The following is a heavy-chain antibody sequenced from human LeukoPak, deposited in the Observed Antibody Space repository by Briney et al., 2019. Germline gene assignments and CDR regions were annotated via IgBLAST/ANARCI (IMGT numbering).Heavy chain of an antibody. CDR1: GYTFTSYA. CDR2: INTNTGNP. V-gene: IGHV7-4-1*02. CDR3: ARTPLSDSSSWYWVDY. Sequence: GASVKVSCKASGYTFTSYAMNWVRQAPGQGLEWMGWINTNTGNPTYAQGFTGRFVFSLDTSVSTAYLQISSLKAEDTAVYYCARTPLSDSSSWYWVDYWGQGTLVTVSS. D-gene: IGHD6-13*01. J-gene: IGHJ4*02.